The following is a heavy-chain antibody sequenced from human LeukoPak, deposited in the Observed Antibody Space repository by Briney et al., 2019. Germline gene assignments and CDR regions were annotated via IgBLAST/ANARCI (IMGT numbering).Heavy chain of an antibody. CDR3: ARGTTAAAGIFDC. J-gene: IGHJ4*02. V-gene: IGHV4-4*07. CDR1: GGSISSYY. Sequence: SETLSLTCSVSGGSISSYYWSWVRQPAGKGLERIGRIYSSGSTNYNPSLNSRVTMSVDTSNNQFSLRLTSVTAADTAVYYCARGTTAAAGIFDCWGQGTLVTVSS. CDR2: IYSSGST. D-gene: IGHD6-13*01.